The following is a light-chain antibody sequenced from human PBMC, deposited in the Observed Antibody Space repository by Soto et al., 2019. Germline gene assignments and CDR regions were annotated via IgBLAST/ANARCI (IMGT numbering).Light chain of an antibody. CDR1: SSDVGSYNL. V-gene: IGLV2-23*01. Sequence: QSALTQPASVSGSPGQSITISCTGTSSDVGSYNLVSWYQQYPGKAPKLIIYEGSKRPSGVSNRFSGSKSGNTASLTISGLQTEDEADYYCCSYAGSSTYVFGGGTKLTVL. J-gene: IGLJ2*01. CDR3: CSYAGSSTYV. CDR2: EGS.